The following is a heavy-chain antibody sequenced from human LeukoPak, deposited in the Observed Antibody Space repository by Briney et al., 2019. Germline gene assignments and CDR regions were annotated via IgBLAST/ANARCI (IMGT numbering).Heavy chain of an antibody. V-gene: IGHV1-2*02. CDR1: GYTFSAFY. J-gene: IGHJ4*02. D-gene: IGHD5-18*01. Sequence: GASVKVSCKTSGYTFSAFYMHWVRQAPGQGPEWMGWINPDSGGSEYGQKFQGRVTFTSDTSSTTIYMEVRSLKSDDTAVYYCARDTAMVFDYWGQGTLVTVSS. CDR3: ARDTAMVFDY. CDR2: INPDSGGS.